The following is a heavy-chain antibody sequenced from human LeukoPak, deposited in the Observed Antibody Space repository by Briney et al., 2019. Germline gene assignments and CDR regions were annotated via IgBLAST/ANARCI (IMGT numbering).Heavy chain of an antibody. CDR3: TRESGAFSPFGF. V-gene: IGHV4-4*02. CDR1: GVSILSSNW. Sequence: PSETLSLTCAVSGVSILSSNWWSWVRRPPGKGLEWIGEVHLNGATNYNPSVEGRVTMSIDKSKNHLSLEVISVTAADTAMYYCTRESGAFSPFGFWGQGSLVTVSS. J-gene: IGHJ4*02. CDR2: VHLNGAT. D-gene: IGHD1-26*01.